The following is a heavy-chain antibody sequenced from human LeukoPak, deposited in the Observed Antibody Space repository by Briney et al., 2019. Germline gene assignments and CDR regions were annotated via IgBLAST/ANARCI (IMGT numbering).Heavy chain of an antibody. CDR3: ARDQRSFAD. CDR2: INPSGDTT. V-gene: IGHV1-46*01. Sequence: ASVKVSCKASGHTFTSSYIHWVRQAPGQGLEWMGIINPSGDTTTHAQKFQGRVTMTRDTSTSAVYMELSSLRSEDTAVYYCARDQRSFADWGQGTLVTVSS. J-gene: IGHJ4*02. CDR1: GHTFTSSY.